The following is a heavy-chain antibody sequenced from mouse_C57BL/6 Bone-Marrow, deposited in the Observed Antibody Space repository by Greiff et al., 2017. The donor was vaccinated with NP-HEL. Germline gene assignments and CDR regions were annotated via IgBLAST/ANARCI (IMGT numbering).Heavy chain of an antibody. Sequence: QVQLQQSGAELARPGASVKLSCKASGYTFTSYGISWVKQRTGQGLEWIGEIYPRSGNTYYNEKFKGKATLTADKSSSTAYMELRSLTSEDSAVYFCASWRWLPLYYAMDYWGQGTSVTVSS. CDR2: IYPRSGNT. D-gene: IGHD2-3*01. V-gene: IGHV1-81*01. J-gene: IGHJ4*01. CDR3: ASWRWLPLYYAMDY. CDR1: GYTFTSYG.